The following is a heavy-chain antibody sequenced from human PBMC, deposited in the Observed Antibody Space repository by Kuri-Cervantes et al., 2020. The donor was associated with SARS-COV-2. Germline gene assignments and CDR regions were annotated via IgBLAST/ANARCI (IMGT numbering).Heavy chain of an antibody. V-gene: IGHV1-8*01. J-gene: IGHJ3*02. D-gene: IGHD4-23*01. CDR3: ARGTTVVKVDI. CDR1: GYAFTSYG. CDR2: MNPNSGNT. Sequence: ASVKVSCKASGYAFTSYGINWVRQATGQGLEWMGWMNPNSGNTGYAQKFQGRVTMTRNTSISTAYMELSSLRSEDTAVYYCARGTTVVKVDIWGQGTMVTVSS.